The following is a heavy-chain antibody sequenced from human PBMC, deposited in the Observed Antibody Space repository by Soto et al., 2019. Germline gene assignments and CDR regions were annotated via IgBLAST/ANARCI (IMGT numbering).Heavy chain of an antibody. V-gene: IGHV3-7*01. Sequence: PGGLLRLSCAASGCNFSAHWMRWVRQATGKGLEWVANIKQDGSTKYYMDSVKGRFTISRDNAENSLYLHMNSLSAEDTAVYYWARVGVVIQGTDYYYYMDVWGKGTTVTVSS. D-gene: IGHD3-3*01. CDR1: GCNFSAHW. CDR2: IKQDGSTK. CDR3: ARVGVVIQGTDYYYYMDV. J-gene: IGHJ6*03.